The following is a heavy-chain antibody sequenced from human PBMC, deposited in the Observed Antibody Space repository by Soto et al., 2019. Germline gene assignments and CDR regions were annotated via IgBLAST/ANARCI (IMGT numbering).Heavy chain of an antibody. CDR3: ARDPPLSVLVVVATDDF. CDR1: GFTFTNHN. CDR2: ISSSSSFR. V-gene: IGHV3-21*02. D-gene: IGHD2-21*01. Sequence: EVQLMESGGGLVKPGGSLRLSCAASGFTFTNHNMNWVRQAPGKGLEWVSSISSSSSFRNYADSVKGRFSISRDNDKNLVYLQMDSLRAEDTAVYYCARDPPLSVLVVVATDDFWGQGTLVTVSS. J-gene: IGHJ4*02.